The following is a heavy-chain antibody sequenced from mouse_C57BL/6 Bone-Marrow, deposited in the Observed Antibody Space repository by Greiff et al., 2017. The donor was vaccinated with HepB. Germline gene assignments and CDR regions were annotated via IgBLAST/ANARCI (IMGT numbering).Heavy chain of an antibody. D-gene: IGHD1-1*01. CDR1: GFTFSSYA. CDR3: TRDVNYGFAY. V-gene: IGHV5-9-1*02. CDR2: ISSGGDYI. Sequence: EVQLVESGEGLVKPGGSLKLSCAASGFTFSSYAMSWVRQTPGKRLEWVAYISSGGDYIYYADTVKGRFTISRDNARNTLYLQMSSLKSEDTAMYYCTRDVNYGFAYWGQGTLVTVSA. J-gene: IGHJ3*01.